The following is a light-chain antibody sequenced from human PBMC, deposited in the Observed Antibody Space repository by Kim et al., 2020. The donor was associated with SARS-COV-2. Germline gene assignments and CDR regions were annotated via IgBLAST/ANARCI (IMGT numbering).Light chain of an antibody. CDR1: KLGNKY. J-gene: IGLJ2*01. Sequence: SXSPDHAASITCSGNKLGNKYACWYQQKPGQSPVLVIYQDSKRPSGIPERFSGSNSGNTATLTISGTQAMDEADYYCQAWDSSTGVFGGGTQLTVL. CDR2: QDS. CDR3: QAWDSSTGV. V-gene: IGLV3-1*01.